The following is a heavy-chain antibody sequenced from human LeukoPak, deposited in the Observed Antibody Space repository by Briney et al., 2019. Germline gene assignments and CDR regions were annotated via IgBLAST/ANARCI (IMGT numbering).Heavy chain of an antibody. J-gene: IGHJ4*02. CDR2: IKDSGTT. CDR3: PRRGRDRDWFPRTLDY. V-gene: IGHV4-34*01. Sequence: PSETLSLSCAVYGESFRDFFWTWVRQTPGKGLEWVGEIKDSGTTNYNASVKSRVTISIDMSINQCFLRMTYATVADTAVYYCPRRGRDRDWFPRTLDYWGQGTPVLVSS. CDR1: GESFRDFF. D-gene: IGHD3-9*01.